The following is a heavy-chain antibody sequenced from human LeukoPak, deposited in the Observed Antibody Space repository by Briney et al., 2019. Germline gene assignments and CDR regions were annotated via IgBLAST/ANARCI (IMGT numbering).Heavy chain of an antibody. Sequence: SETLSLTCTVSGGSISSSSYYWGWIRQPPGKGLEWIGSIYYSGSTYYNPSLKSRVAISVDTSKNQFSLILSSVTAADTAVYYCARNADGSGNLLPFYFDYWGRGTLVTVSS. V-gene: IGHV4-39*07. CDR3: ARNADGSGNLLPFYFDY. J-gene: IGHJ4*02. CDR1: GGSISSSSYY. D-gene: IGHD3-10*01. CDR2: IYYSGST.